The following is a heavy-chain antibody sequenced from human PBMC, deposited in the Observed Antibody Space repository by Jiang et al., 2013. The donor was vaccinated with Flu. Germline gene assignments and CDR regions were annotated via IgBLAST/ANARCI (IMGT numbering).Heavy chain of an antibody. CDR1: GFTFSNYA. CDR2: MTGSGGTA. V-gene: IGHV3-23*01. Sequence: VQLLESGGDLVQPGGSLRLSCVASGFTFSNYAMTWVRQAPGKGLEWVSAMTGSGGTAYYADSVKGRFTISRDNPKNTVYLHMNNLRAEDTAVYYCAKGATYFDYGVFDYWGQGTLVTASS. J-gene: IGHJ4*02. D-gene: IGHD1-26*01. CDR3: AKGATYFDYGVFDY.